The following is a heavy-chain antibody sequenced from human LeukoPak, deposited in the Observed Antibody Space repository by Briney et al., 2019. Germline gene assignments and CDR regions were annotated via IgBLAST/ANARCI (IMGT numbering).Heavy chain of an antibody. CDR3: ARDRYSSSWYEKTDAFDI. Sequence: GRSLRLSCAASGFTFSSYGMHWVCQAPGKGLEWVAVIWYDGSNKYYADSVKGRFTISRDNSKNTLYLQMNSLGAEDTAVYYCARDRYSSSWYEKTDAFDIWGQGTMVTVSS. CDR1: GFTFSSYG. CDR2: IWYDGSNK. J-gene: IGHJ3*02. D-gene: IGHD6-13*01. V-gene: IGHV3-33*01.